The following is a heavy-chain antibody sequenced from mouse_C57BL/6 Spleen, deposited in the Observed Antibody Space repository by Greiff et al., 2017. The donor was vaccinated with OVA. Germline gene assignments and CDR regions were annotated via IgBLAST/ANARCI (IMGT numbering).Heavy chain of an antibody. V-gene: IGHV1-53*01. D-gene: IGHD2-4*01. CDR2: INPSNGGT. Sequence: QVQLQQPGTELVKPGASVKLSCKASGYTFTSYWMHWVKQRPGQGLEWIGNINPSNGGTNYNEKFKGKATLTVDKSSSTAYMQRSSLTSEDSAVEYGARRRRDYGGSFDYWGKGTTLTVSS. J-gene: IGHJ2*01. CDR3: ARRRRDYGGSFDY. CDR1: GYTFTSYW.